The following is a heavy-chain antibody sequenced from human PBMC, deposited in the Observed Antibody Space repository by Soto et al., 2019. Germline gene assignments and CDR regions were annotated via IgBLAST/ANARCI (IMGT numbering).Heavy chain of an antibody. CDR1: GGSIGGGDYY. D-gene: IGHD1-1*01. CDR3: AGSLTGQWFDP. Sequence: PSETLSLTCTVSGGSIGGGDYYWNWVRQPPGKGLEWIAYIHYSGSTKYNPSLKSRVTISLDTSKNKFSLELRSVTAADTAVYFCAGSLTGQWFDPWGQGTQVTVSS. CDR2: IHYSGST. V-gene: IGHV4-61*08. J-gene: IGHJ5*02.